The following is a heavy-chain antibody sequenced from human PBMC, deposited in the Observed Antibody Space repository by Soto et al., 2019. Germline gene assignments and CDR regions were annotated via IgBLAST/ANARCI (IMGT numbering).Heavy chain of an antibody. J-gene: IGHJ4*02. V-gene: IGHV3-7*01. CDR2: IKQDGNEK. Sequence: EVQLVESGGDLVQPGGSLRLPCAASGFTFSSYWMNWVRQSPGKGLEWVANIKQDGNEKYYVDSVKGRFTISRDNAKNSLFLQMNSLRVEDAGLYYCSRRDYGDFWGQGTLVSVSS. CDR1: GFTFSSYW. D-gene: IGHD4-17*01. CDR3: SRRDYGDF.